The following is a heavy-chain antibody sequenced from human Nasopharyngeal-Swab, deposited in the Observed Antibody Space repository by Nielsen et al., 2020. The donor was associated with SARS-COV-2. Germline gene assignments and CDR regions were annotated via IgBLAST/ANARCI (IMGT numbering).Heavy chain of an antibody. D-gene: IGHD3-9*01. CDR2: IIPILGIA. J-gene: IGHJ6*03. CDR3: ARGGADDILTSPYYYYYYYMDV. V-gene: IGHV1-69*10. Sequence: WVRQAPGQGLEWMGGIIPILGIANYAQKFQGRVTITADKSTSTAYMELSSLRSEDTAVYYCARGGADDILTSPYYYYYYYMDVWGKGTTVTVSS.